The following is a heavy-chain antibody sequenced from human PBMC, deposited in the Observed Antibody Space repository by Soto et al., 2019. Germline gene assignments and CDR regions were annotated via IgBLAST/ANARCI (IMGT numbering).Heavy chain of an antibody. D-gene: IGHD5-18*01. CDR1: GYTFSSYS. Sequence: QVQLVQSGAEVKKPGSSVKVSCKASGYTFSSYSISWVRQAPGKGLEWMGGIIHIFGTTRDVQKFQGRVTMTANESSSTVYMELNRLRSEDTAIYYCAREVHTDGAFDIWGQGTRVIVSS. CDR2: IIHIFGTT. CDR3: AREVHTDGAFDI. J-gene: IGHJ3*02. V-gene: IGHV1-69*01.